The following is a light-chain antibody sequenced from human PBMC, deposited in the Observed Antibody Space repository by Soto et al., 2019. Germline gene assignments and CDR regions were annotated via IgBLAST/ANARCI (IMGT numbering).Light chain of an antibody. CDR1: SSDIGAYNY. Sequence: QSAMTQPASVSGSPGPSIAISCTGASSDIGAYNYVSWYQHHPGKAPKLIIYDVTKRPSGVSDRFSGSKSGNTASLTISGLRAEDEGDYYCSSYTSSATLVFGGGTQLTVL. CDR2: DVT. J-gene: IGLJ2*01. V-gene: IGLV2-14*03. CDR3: SSYTSSATLV.